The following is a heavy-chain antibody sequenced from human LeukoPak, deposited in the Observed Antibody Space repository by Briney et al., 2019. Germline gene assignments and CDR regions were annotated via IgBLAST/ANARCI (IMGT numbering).Heavy chain of an antibody. CDR2: IYYSGST. V-gene: IGHV4-39*01. Sequence: SETLSLTCTVSGGSISSSSYYWGWIRQPPGKGLEWIGRIYYSGSTYYNPSLKSRVTISVDTSKNQFSLELSSVTAADTAVYYCARHVGFYYYMDVWGKGTTVTVSS. D-gene: IGHD1-26*01. CDR1: GGSISSSSYY. J-gene: IGHJ6*03. CDR3: ARHVGFYYYMDV.